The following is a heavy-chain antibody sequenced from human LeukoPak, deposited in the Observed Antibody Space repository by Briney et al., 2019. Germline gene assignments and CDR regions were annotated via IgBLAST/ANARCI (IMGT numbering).Heavy chain of an antibody. Sequence: GGSLRLSCAASGFTFSIYAMSWVRQAPGKGLQWVSSITSRGESTWYVDSVKGRFTITRDNAKNSLYLQMNSLRAEDTAVYYCARDHPAAGGFFDYWGQGTLVTVSS. CDR3: ARDHPAAGGFFDY. V-gene: IGHV3-21*01. CDR2: ITSRGEST. D-gene: IGHD2-15*01. J-gene: IGHJ4*02. CDR1: GFTFSIYA.